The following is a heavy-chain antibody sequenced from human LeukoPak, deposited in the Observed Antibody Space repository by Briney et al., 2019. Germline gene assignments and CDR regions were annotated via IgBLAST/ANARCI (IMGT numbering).Heavy chain of an antibody. CDR1: GFTFSSYA. CDR3: AAGSGWYFGAFDI. J-gene: IGHJ3*02. CDR2: ISYDGSNK. V-gene: IGHV3-30-3*01. D-gene: IGHD6-19*01. Sequence: GRSLRLSCAASGFTFSSYAMHWVRQAPGKGLEWVAVISYDGSNKYYADSVKSRFTISRDNSKNTLYLQMNSLRAEDTAVYYCAAGSGWYFGAFDIWGQGTMVTVSS.